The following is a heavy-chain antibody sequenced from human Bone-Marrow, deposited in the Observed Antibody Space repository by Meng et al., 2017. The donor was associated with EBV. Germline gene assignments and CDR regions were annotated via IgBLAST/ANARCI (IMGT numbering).Heavy chain of an antibody. CDR3: ARGAVRGVIHWFDP. CDR2: IIPIFGTA. J-gene: IGHJ5*02. CDR1: GGTFSSYA. Sequence: QVQVVESGAEGKKPGSSVKVSCKASGGTFSSYAISWVRQAPGQGLEWMGGIIPIFGTANYAQKFQGRVTITADESTSTAYMELSSLRSEDTAVYYCARGAVRGVIHWFDPWGQGTLVTVSS. D-gene: IGHD3-10*01. V-gene: IGHV1-69*01.